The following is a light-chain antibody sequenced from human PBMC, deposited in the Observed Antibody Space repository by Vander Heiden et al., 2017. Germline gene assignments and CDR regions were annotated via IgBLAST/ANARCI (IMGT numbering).Light chain of an antibody. V-gene: IGLV2-23*02. CDR3: CSYAGSNTLL. J-gene: IGLJ2*01. CDR2: EVS. CDR1: SSNVGIFNL. Sequence: QSAPTQPASLSGPPGQSITISCTGTSSNVGIFNLVSWYQQHPGKAPKLMISEVSKRPSGVSNRFSGSKSGTTASLTISGLQAEDEADYYCCSYAGSNTLLFGGGTKLTVL.